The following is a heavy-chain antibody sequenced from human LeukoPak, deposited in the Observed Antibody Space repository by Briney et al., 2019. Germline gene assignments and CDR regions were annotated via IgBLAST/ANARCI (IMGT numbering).Heavy chain of an antibody. CDR3: ARDGIVVVPAAILRYYYYGMDV. J-gene: IGHJ6*02. V-gene: IGHV3-74*01. CDR2: INTDGSST. Sequence: GGSLRLSCAASGFTFSSYWMHWVRQAPGKGLVWVSRINTDGSSTTYADSVKGRFTISRDNAKNTLYLQMNSLRAEDTAVYYCARDGIVVVPAAILRYYYYGMDVWGQGTTVTVSS. D-gene: IGHD2-2*02. CDR1: GFTFSSYW.